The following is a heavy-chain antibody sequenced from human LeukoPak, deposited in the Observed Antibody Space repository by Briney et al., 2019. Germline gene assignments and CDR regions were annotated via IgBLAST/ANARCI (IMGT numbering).Heavy chain of an antibody. V-gene: IGHV1-69*05. D-gene: IGHD3-3*01. CDR2: IIPIFGTA. Sequence: ASVKLSCKASGGTFSSYAISWVRQAPGQGLEWMGGIIPIFGTANYAQKFQGRVTITTDESASTAYMELSSLRSEDTAVYYCARGPFGVVTFFDYWGQGTLVTVSS. J-gene: IGHJ4*02. CDR3: ARGPFGVVTFFDY. CDR1: GGTFSSYA.